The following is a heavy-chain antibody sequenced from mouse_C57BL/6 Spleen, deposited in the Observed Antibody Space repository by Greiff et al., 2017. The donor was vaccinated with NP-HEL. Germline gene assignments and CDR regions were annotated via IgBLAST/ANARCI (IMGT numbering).Heavy chain of an antibody. CDR3: ARFLDFFYGYDGDWYFDV. D-gene: IGHD2-2*01. Sequence: QVQLKESGAELAKPGASVKLSCKASGYTFTSYWMHWVKQRPGQGLEWIGYINPSSGYTKYPPKFKDKATLTADKSSSTAYLQLSSLTYEDSAVYYCARFLDFFYGYDGDWYFDVWGTGSTLTVSS. CDR1: GYTFTSYW. CDR2: INPSSGYT. V-gene: IGHV1-7*01. J-gene: IGHJ1*03.